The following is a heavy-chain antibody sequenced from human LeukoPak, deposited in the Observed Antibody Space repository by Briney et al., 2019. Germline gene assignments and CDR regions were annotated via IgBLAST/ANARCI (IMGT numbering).Heavy chain of an antibody. Sequence: PSETLSLTCTVSGGSISSYYWSWIRQPPGKGLEWIGYIYYSGSTNYYPSLKSRVTISVDTSKNQFSLKLSSVTAADTAVYYCARGLRGYNWFDPWGQGTLVTVSS. CDR2: IYYSGST. V-gene: IGHV4-59*08. CDR3: ARGLRGYNWFDP. J-gene: IGHJ5*02. CDR1: GGSISSYY. D-gene: IGHD3-16*01.